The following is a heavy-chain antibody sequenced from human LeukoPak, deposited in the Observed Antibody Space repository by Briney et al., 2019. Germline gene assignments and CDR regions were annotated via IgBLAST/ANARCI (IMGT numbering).Heavy chain of an antibody. J-gene: IGHJ4*02. D-gene: IGHD5-24*01. V-gene: IGHV3-30-3*01. CDR2: ISYDGSNK. Sequence: GGSLRLSCAASGFIFSSYAMHWVRQAPGKGLEWVAFISYDGSNKHYAEPVQGRFTISRDNSKNTLYLQMNSLRPEDTAVCYCARARFGYNRGPFDYWGQGILVTVSS. CDR3: ARARFGYNRGPFDY. CDR1: GFIFSSYA.